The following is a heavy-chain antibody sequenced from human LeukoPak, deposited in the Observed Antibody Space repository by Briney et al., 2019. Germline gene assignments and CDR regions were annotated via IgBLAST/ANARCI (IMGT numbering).Heavy chain of an antibody. CDR3: ARLKDYYDSSGYPDY. V-gene: IGHV5-51*01. Sequence: GESLKISCKGSGYSFTSYWIGWVRQMPGKGLEWMGVIYPGDSDTRYSPSFQGHVTISADKSISTAYLQWSSLKASDTAMYYCARLKDYYDSSGYPDYWGQGTLVTVSS. CDR1: GYSFTSYW. CDR2: IYPGDSDT. D-gene: IGHD3-22*01. J-gene: IGHJ4*02.